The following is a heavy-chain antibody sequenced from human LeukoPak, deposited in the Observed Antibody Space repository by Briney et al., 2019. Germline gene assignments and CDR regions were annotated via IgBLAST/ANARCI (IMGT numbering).Heavy chain of an antibody. V-gene: IGHV1-2*02. J-gene: IGHJ4*02. CDR1: GGTFSSYA. CDR3: EREDF. CDR2: INPNTGDT. Sequence: ASVKVSCKASGGTFSSYAISWVRQAPGQGLEWMGWINPNTGDTTYAQKFQGRVTMTRDTSISTAYMELASLTSDDTAVYYCEREDFWGQGTLVIVSS. D-gene: IGHD2/OR15-2a*01.